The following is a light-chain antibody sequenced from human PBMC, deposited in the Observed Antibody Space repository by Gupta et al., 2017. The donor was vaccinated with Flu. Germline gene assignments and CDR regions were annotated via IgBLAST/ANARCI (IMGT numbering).Light chain of an antibody. Sequence: KEKVTITCRASQSIGSILHWYQQRPDQSPKLLIKYASQSFSGVPSRFSGSGSGTDFTLTINSLEPEDAATYYCHQSSSLPRTFGQGTKVEIK. J-gene: IGKJ1*01. CDR3: HQSSSLPRT. CDR2: YAS. V-gene: IGKV6-21*01. CDR1: QSIGSI.